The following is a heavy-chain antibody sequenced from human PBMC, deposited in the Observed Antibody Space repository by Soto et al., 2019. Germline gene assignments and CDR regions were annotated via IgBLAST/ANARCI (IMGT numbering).Heavy chain of an antibody. CDR2: ISGSGGST. D-gene: IGHD3-3*01. Sequence: GGSLRLSCAASGFTFSSYAMSWVRQAPGKGLEWVSAISGSGGSTYYADSVKGRFTISRDNSKNTLYLKMNSLRAEDTAVYYCVKDLVAYYDFWSGYYYYYGMDVWGQGTTVTVSS. V-gene: IGHV3-23*01. CDR1: GFTFSSYA. J-gene: IGHJ6*02. CDR3: VKDLVAYYDFWSGYYYYYGMDV.